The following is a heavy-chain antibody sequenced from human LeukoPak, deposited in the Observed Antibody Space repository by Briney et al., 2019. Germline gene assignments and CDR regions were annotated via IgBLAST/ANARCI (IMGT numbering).Heavy chain of an antibody. CDR1: RGTFSSYA. V-gene: IGHV7-4-1*02. Sequence: ASVKVSCKASRGTFSSYAISWVRQAPGQGLEWMGWINTNTGNPTYAQGFTGRFVFSLDTSVSTAYLQISSLKAEDTAVYYCAREAPRIAAADPFDYWGQGTLVTVSS. D-gene: IGHD6-13*01. J-gene: IGHJ4*02. CDR3: AREAPRIAAADPFDY. CDR2: INTNTGNP.